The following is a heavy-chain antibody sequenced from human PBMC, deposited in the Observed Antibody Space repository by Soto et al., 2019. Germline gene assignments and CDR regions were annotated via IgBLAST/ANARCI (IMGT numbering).Heavy chain of an antibody. CDR3: ARESRSELGTVEY. V-gene: IGHV4-4*07. D-gene: IGHD1-1*01. J-gene: IGHJ4*02. CDR2: IYASGTT. Sequence: QVRLQESGPGLVKPSETLSLTCTVSGASISNYYWSWIRQPAGKGLECLGRIYASGTTTYNPSLRSRVTMSVDPSQNQFSLNLNSVTAADTAVYYCARESRSELGTVEYWGQGTLVTVSS. CDR1: GASISNYY.